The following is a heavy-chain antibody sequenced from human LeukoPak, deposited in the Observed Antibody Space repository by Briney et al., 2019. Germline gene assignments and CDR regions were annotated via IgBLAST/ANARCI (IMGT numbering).Heavy chain of an antibody. CDR2: IYYSGST. CDR3: ARVRNGDLDY. CDR1: GGSISSSSYY. V-gene: IGHV4-39*07. D-gene: IGHD4-17*01. J-gene: IGHJ4*02. Sequence: PSETLSLTCTVSGGSISSSSYYWGWIRQPPGNGLEWIGSIYYSGSTNYNPSLKSRVTISVDTSKNQFSLKLSSVTAADTAVYYCARVRNGDLDYWGQGTLVTVSS.